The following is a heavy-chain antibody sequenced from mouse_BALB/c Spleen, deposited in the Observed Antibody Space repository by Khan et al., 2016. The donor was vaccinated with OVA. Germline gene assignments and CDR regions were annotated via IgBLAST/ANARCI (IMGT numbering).Heavy chain of an antibody. CDR2: INTYTGEP. V-gene: IGHV9-3-1*01. D-gene: IGHD2-14*01. CDR1: GYTFTNYG. J-gene: IGHJ4*01. Sequence: QIQLVQSGPELKKPGETVKISCKASGYTFTNYGMNWVKQAPGKGLKWMGWINTYTGEPTYADDFKGRFAFSLATSASTAYLQINNLKNEDTATYVCARVGYNGTMDDWGQGTSVSVSS. CDR3: ARVGYNGTMDD.